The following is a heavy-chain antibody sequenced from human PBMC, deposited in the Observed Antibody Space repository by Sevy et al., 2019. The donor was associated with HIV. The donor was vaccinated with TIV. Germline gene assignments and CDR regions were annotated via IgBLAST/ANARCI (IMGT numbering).Heavy chain of an antibody. J-gene: IGHJ4*02. CDR3: ARDSVAAAAGTGRGRD. CDR2: ISAYNGNT. D-gene: IGHD6-13*01. CDR1: GYTFTSYG. V-gene: IGHV1-18*04. Sequence: ASVKVSCKASGYTFTSYGISWVRQAPGQGLEWMGWISAYNGNTNYAQKLQGRVTMTTDTSTNTAYMELRSLRSDDTAVYYCARDSVAAAAGTGRGRDWGQGTLVTVSS.